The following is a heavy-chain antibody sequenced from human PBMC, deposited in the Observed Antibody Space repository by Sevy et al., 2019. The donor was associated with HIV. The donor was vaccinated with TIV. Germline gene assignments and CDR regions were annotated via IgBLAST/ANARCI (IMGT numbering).Heavy chain of an antibody. CDR3: AAAAGTDILGYYFGS. V-gene: IGHV4-4*02. Sequence: SETLSLTCTVSGDSIISSHWWSWFRQTPGKGLECIGDMYHRGTTNYSPSLKNRVIISVDTSKNQFSLKLTSVTAADTAVYYCAAAAGTDILGYYFGSWGQGTPVTVSS. CDR2: MYHRGTT. J-gene: IGHJ4*02. D-gene: IGHD2-21*01. CDR1: GDSIISSHW.